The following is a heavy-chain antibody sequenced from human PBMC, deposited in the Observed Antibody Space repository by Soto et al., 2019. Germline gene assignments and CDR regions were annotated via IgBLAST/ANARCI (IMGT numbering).Heavy chain of an antibody. Sequence: QVQLVQSGAEVKKPGASVKVSCKASGYTFTSYGISWVRQAPGQGLEWMGWISAYNGNTKYAQKLQGRVTMTTDTSTSRAYMEVRSLRSDDTAVYYCASSLLVGYGLEGEGEWGQGTLVTVSS. CDR1: GYTFTSYG. CDR2: ISAYNGNT. D-gene: IGHD5-18*01. V-gene: IGHV1-18*01. CDR3: ASSLLVGYGLEGEGE. J-gene: IGHJ4*02.